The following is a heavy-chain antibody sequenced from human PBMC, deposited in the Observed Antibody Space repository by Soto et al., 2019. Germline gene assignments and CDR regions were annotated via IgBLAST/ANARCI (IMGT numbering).Heavy chain of an antibody. CDR3: ARETFSVPTYSCDS. CDR2: IHAGNGNA. CDR1: GYSFMTYS. Sequence: ASVKVSCKASGYSFMTYSIHWVRQAPGQSLEWMGWIHAGNGNAKYSQNFQGRVTITRDTSANTVYMELSSLRSEDTALYYCARETFSVPTYSCDSWGQGTLVTVSS. J-gene: IGHJ4*02. D-gene: IGHD2-21*01. V-gene: IGHV1-3*01.